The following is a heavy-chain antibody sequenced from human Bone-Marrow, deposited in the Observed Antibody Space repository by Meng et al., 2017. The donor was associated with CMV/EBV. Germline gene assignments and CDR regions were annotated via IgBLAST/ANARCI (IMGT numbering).Heavy chain of an antibody. J-gene: IGHJ4*02. CDR3: TTDTSGYVY. CDR2: IKSKTDGGTI. Sequence: GGSLRLSCAASGFTFTNAWMSWVRQAPGKGLEWVGRIKSKTDGGTIYYAAPVKARFTISRDDSKNTLYVQMNSLKTEETAVYYCTTDTSGYVYWGQGTLVTFSS. CDR1: GFTFTNAW. V-gene: IGHV3-15*01. D-gene: IGHD3-22*01.